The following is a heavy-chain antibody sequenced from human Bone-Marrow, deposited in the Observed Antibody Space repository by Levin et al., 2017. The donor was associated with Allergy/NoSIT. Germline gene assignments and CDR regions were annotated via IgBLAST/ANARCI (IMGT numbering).Heavy chain of an antibody. V-gene: IGHV3-30*18. CDR1: GFTFSSYG. CDR3: AKVIGIAAAGKGHYYMDV. Sequence: AGGSLRLSCAASGFTFSSYGMHWVRQAPGKGLEWVAVISYDGSNKYYADSVKGRFTISRDNSKNTLYLQMNSLRAEDTAVYYCAKVIGIAAAGKGHYYMDVWGKGTTVTVSS. J-gene: IGHJ6*03. D-gene: IGHD6-13*01. CDR2: ISYDGSNK.